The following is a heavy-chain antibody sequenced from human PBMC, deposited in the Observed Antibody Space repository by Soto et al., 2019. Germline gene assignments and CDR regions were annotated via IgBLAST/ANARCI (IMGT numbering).Heavy chain of an antibody. CDR1: GGSISSYY. Sequence: QVQLQESGPGLVKPSETLSLTCTVSGGSISSYYWSWIRQPPAKVLEWIGYIYYSGSTNYNPSLKSRDTISVETSNKQSSLKLSSVTAVQTAVYYCARHLYGSGERFDPWGQGTVVSVSS. J-gene: IGHJ5*02. CDR3: ARHLYGSGERFDP. D-gene: IGHD3-10*01. V-gene: IGHV4-59*08. CDR2: IYYSGST.